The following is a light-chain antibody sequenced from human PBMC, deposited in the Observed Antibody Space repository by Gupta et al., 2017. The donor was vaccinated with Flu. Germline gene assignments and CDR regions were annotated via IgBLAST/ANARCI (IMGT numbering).Light chain of an antibody. CDR1: QAIGIF. CDR2: DTS. V-gene: IGKV1-39*01. CDR3: QLGDSIPPLT. Sequence: DIQMTQSPSSLSASVGDTVTITCRASQAIGIFLNWYQQQPGKAPKLLIYDTSTLQSGVPSRFSGSASGTDFTLTISSRRLEDFATYYCQLGDSIPPLTFGGGTKVEIK. J-gene: IGKJ4*01.